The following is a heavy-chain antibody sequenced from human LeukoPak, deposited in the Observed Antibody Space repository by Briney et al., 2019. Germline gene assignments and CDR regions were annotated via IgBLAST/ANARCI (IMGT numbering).Heavy chain of an antibody. Sequence: GASVKVSCKASGYTFTGYYMHWVRQAPGQGLEWMGWINPNSGGTNYAQKLQGRVTMTTDTSTSTAYMELRSLRSDDTAVYYCRAWFGEDYYFDYWGQGTLVTVSS. CDR1: GYTFTGYY. CDR2: INPNSGGT. J-gene: IGHJ4*02. CDR3: RAWFGEDYYFDY. D-gene: IGHD3-10*01. V-gene: IGHV1-2*02.